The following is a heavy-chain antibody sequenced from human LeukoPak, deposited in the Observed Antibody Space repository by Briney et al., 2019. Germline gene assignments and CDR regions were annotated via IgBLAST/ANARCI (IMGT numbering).Heavy chain of an antibody. CDR2: IHSDGSIT. CDR3: ARDAWMASTPLDY. Sequence: GGSLRLSCAASGFTFSNYWMHWVRQAPGRGLVWVSRIHSDGSITSYADSVKGRFTISRDNAKNTLYLQMNSLTAEDTAVYYCARDAWMASTPLDYWGQGTLVTVSS. J-gene: IGHJ4*02. V-gene: IGHV3-74*01. CDR1: GFTFSNYW. D-gene: IGHD5-24*01.